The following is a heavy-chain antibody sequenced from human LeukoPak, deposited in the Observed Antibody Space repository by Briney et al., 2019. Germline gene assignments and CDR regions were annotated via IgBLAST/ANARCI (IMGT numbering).Heavy chain of an antibody. CDR1: GFTFSSYW. J-gene: IGHJ6*03. V-gene: IGHV3-7*01. CDR2: IKQDGSEK. CDR3: AREGKIAAAGTDYYYYMDV. Sequence: PGGSLRLSCAASGFTFSSYWMSWVRQAPGKGLEWVANIKQDGSEKYYVDSVKGRFTISRDNAKNSLYLQMNSLRAEDTAVYDCAREGKIAAAGTDYYYYMDVWGKGTTVTVSS. D-gene: IGHD6-13*01.